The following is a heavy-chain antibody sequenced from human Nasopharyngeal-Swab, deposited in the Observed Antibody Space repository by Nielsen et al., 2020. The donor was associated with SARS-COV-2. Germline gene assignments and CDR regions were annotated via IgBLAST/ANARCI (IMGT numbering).Heavy chain of an antibody. Sequence: GDSLKISCAASGFTFSSYSMNWVRQAPGKGLEWVSSISSSSSYIYYAGSVKGRFTISRDNAKNSLYLQMNSLRAEDTAVYYCARGQYCSSTSCYARGYYYYYGMDVWGQGTTVTVSS. CDR2: ISSSSSYI. CDR1: GFTFSSYS. V-gene: IGHV3-21*01. J-gene: IGHJ6*02. D-gene: IGHD2-2*01. CDR3: ARGQYCSSTSCYARGYYYYYGMDV.